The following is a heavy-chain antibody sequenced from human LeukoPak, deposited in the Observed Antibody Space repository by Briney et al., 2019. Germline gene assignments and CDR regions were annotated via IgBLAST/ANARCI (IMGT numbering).Heavy chain of an antibody. CDR1: GFTFSSYW. Sequence: PGGSLRLSCSASGFTFSSYWMHWVRQAPGKGLVWVSRINSDGSSTSYADSVKGRFTISRDNAKNTLYLQMNSLRAEDTAVYYCAKDKTDSSGYYYDYWGQGTLVTVSS. CDR3: AKDKTDSSGYYYDY. J-gene: IGHJ4*02. D-gene: IGHD3-22*01. CDR2: INSDGSST. V-gene: IGHV3-74*01.